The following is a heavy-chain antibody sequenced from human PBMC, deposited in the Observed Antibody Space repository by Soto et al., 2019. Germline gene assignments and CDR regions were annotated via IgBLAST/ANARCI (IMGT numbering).Heavy chain of an antibody. J-gene: IGHJ4*02. CDR2: ISGSGGST. D-gene: IGHD2-2*01. CDR1: GFTFSSYA. Sequence: GGSLRLSCAASGFTFSSYAMSWVRQAPGKGLEWVSAISGSGGSTYYADSVKGRFTISRDNSKNRLYLQMNSLRAEDTAVYYCAKDAGGDCSSTSCYYEGYFDYWGQGTLVTVSS. CDR3: AKDAGGDCSSTSCYYEGYFDY. V-gene: IGHV3-23*01.